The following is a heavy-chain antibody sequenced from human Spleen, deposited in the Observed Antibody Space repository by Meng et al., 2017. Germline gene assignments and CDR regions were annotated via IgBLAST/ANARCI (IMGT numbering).Heavy chain of an antibody. V-gene: IGHV7-4-1*02. D-gene: IGHD2-2*01. J-gene: IGHJ4*02. CDR2: IDTKTGNP. CDR1: GYTLTNYA. Sequence: QVQLQKSWSELRKPGASVKVSCKASGYTLTNYAINWLRQAPGQALEWMGWIDTKTGNPTYAQGFRGRLVFSLDTSVSTTYLEISGLKAVDTAVYYCTRDGYLDCSRTNCFDYWGQGTLVTVSS. CDR3: TRDGYLDCSRTNCFDY.